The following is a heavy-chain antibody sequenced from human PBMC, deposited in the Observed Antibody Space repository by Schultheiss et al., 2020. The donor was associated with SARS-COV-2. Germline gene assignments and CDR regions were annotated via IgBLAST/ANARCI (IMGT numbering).Heavy chain of an antibody. Sequence: GSLRLSCTVSGGSISSYYWSWIRQPPGKGLEWIGYFDHSGTTSYNPSLKSRVTISVDTSKNQFSLKLSSVTAADTAVYYCARRIAAAGPFDYWGQGTLVTVSS. V-gene: IGHV4-59*08. J-gene: IGHJ4*02. D-gene: IGHD6-13*01. CDR2: FDHSGTT. CDR1: GGSISSYY. CDR3: ARRIAAAGPFDY.